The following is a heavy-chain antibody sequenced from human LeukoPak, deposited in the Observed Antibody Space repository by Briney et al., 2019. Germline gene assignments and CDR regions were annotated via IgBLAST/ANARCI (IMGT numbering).Heavy chain of an antibody. V-gene: IGHV4-38-2*02. CDR1: GYSISSDYY. D-gene: IGHD2-2*02. CDR3: ARCTSTSCYNFDY. J-gene: IGHJ4*02. CDR2: IFHNGNT. Sequence: PSETLSLTCTVSGYSISSDYYWGWIRQPPGKGLEWIGNIFHNGNTYYNPSLKSRVTMSIDTSKKQFSLKLSSVTAADTAVYYCARCTSTSCYNFDYWGQGTLVTVSS.